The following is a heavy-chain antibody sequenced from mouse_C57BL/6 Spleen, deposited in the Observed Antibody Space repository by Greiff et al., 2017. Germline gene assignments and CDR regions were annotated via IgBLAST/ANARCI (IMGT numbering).Heavy chain of an antibody. D-gene: IGHD2-1*01. CDR1: GYTFTSYW. Sequence: QVHVKQPGAELVMPGASVKLSCKASGYTFTSYWMHWVRQRPGQGLEWIGDIDPSDSSTNYNQKFKGKSTLTVDKSSSTAHMQLSSLTSEDSAVYYCARGGNPDAMDYWGQGTSVTVSA. J-gene: IGHJ4*01. CDR3: ARGGNPDAMDY. V-gene: IGHV1-69*01. CDR2: IDPSDSST.